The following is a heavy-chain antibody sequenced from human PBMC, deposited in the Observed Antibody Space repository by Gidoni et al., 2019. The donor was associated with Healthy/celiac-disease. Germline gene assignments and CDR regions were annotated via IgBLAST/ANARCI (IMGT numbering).Heavy chain of an antibody. V-gene: IGHV3-23*01. J-gene: IGHJ4*02. D-gene: IGHD3-3*01. CDR3: AKDYDFWSGYYSDFDY. Sequence: LEWVSGISGSGGSTYYADYVKGRFTISRDNSKNTLYLQMSSLRAEDTAVYYCAKDYDFWSGYYSDFDYWGQGTLVTVSS. CDR2: ISGSGGST.